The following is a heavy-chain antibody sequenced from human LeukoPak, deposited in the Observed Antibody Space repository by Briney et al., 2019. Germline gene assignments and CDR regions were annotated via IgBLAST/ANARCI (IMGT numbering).Heavy chain of an antibody. CDR1: GGSISSYY. J-gene: IGHJ6*03. V-gene: IGHV4-59*01. Sequence: SETQSLTCTVSGGSISSYYWSWIRQSPGKGLEWIGYIYYSGGTNYNPSLKSRVTLSVDTAKNQFSLKVSSVTAADTAVYYCARVGYCSSTSCYIEDYYMDVWGKGTTVIVSS. CDR2: IYYSGGT. D-gene: IGHD2-2*02. CDR3: ARVGYCSSTSCYIEDYYMDV.